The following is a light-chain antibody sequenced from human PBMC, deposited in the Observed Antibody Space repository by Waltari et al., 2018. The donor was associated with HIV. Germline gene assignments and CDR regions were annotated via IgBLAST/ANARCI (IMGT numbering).Light chain of an antibody. Sequence: IVMTQSPATLSVSPGDRGTLSCSASEKINTTLAWYQRTPGHAPRLLISGASTRATGIPARFSGSGSGTDFTLNSGTLQSDDFAVDYCQQYNKWPRTFGRGTKVEI. CDR1: EKINTT. J-gene: IGKJ4*02. V-gene: IGKV3-15*01. CDR3: QQYNKWPRT. CDR2: GAS.